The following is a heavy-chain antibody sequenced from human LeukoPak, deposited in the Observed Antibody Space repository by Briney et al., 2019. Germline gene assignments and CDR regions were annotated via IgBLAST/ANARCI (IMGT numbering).Heavy chain of an antibody. D-gene: IGHD3-22*01. CDR2: INHSGST. Sequence: SETLSLTCAVYGGSFSGYYWSWIRQPPGKGLEWIGVINHSGSTNYNPSLKSRVTISVDTSKNQFSLKLSSVTAADTAVYYCARLWARNCYDSSGYKGGRSYFDYWGQGTLVTVSS. CDR1: GGSFSGYY. CDR3: ARLWARNCYDSSGYKGGRSYFDY. V-gene: IGHV4-34*01. J-gene: IGHJ4*02.